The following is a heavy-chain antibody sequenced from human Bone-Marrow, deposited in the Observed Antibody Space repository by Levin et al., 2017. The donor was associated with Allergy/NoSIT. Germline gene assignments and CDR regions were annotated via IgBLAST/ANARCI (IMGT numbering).Heavy chain of an antibody. CDR1: GFSFSSYA. V-gene: IGHV3-23*01. J-gene: IGHJ4*02. CDR2: LTASRTTT. Sequence: AGGSLRLSCVASGFSFSSYAMSWVRQAPGKGLEWVSSLTASRTTTYYADSVKGRFTISADSSKNTLFLQMDSLTVEDTALYFCAKGGHIFISPTYFDSWGQGTPVTVSS. CDR3: AKGGHIFISPTYFDS. D-gene: IGHD1-1*01.